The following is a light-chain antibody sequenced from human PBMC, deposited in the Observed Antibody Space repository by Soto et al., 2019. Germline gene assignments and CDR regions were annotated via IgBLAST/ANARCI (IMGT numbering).Light chain of an antibody. V-gene: IGKV1-5*03. J-gene: IGKJ1*01. Sequence: DIQMTQSPSTLSASVGDRVTITCRASQSISSWLAWYQQKPGKAPKLLIYEASNLESGVPSRFSGSGSGTEFTITISSLQPDDFATYYCQQSNNYPWTFGQGTKVEIK. CDR2: EAS. CDR1: QSISSW. CDR3: QQSNNYPWT.